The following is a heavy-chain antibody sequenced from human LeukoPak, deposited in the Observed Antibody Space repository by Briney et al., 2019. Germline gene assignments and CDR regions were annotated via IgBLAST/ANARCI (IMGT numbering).Heavy chain of an antibody. D-gene: IGHD3-9*01. CDR3: ARSFLTNYYIDY. Sequence: GGPLRLSCAASGFTVSSNYMSWVRQAPGKGLEWVSVIYSGGSTYYADSVKGRFTISRDNSKNTLYLQMNSLRAEDTAVYYCARSFLTNYYIDYWGQGTLATVSS. V-gene: IGHV3-66*01. J-gene: IGHJ4*02. CDR1: GFTVSSNY. CDR2: IYSGGST.